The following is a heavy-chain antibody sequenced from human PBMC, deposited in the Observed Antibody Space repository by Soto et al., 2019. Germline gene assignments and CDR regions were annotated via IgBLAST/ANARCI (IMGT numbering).Heavy chain of an antibody. Sequence: EVQLVESGGGLVKPGGSLRLSCAGSGFLFPNAWMSWFRQAPGKGLEWVGHIKNKGDGGTADHAAAVKGRFVISRDESERMVFLQMNSLKVEDTAVYYCATMGLYCSGGSCYSDNWGQGALVTVSS. CDR1: GFLFPNAW. CDR3: ATMGLYCSGGSCYSDN. V-gene: IGHV3-15*01. CDR2: IKNKGDGGTA. J-gene: IGHJ4*02. D-gene: IGHD2-15*01.